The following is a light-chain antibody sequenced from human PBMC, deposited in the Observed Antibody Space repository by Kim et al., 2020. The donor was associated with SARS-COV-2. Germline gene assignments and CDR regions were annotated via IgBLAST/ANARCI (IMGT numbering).Light chain of an antibody. V-gene: IGKV1-12*01. J-gene: IGKJ5*01. CDR1: QAINIR. CDR3: QQANSFPLT. Sequence: DIQMTQSPSSVSASVGDTVTITCRASQAINIRLAWYQQKPGKAPQVLIHAASTLQSGVPSRFSGSGSGRDFTLTISGLQPEDFATYNTQQANSFPLTLGPGTRLGIK. CDR2: AAS.